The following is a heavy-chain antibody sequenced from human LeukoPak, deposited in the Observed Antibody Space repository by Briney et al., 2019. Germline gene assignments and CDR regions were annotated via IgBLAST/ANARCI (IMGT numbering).Heavy chain of an antibody. V-gene: IGHV3-48*03. CDR3: ARSTPNASYRLY. D-gene: IGHD1-1*01. CDR1: GFTFSSYE. J-gene: IGHJ4*02. Sequence: PGGSLRLFCAASGFTFSSYEMNWVRQAPGKGLEWVSYRFTISRDNAKNSLYLQMNSLRAEDTAVYYCARSTPNASYRLYWGQGTLVTVSS.